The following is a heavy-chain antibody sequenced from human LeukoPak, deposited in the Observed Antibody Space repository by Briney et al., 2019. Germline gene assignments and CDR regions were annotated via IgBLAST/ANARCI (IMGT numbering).Heavy chain of an antibody. D-gene: IGHD3-22*01. CDR3: ARDLMGYYPFNY. Sequence: GGSLRLSCAASGFTFSSYSMNWVRQAPGKGLEWVSYISSSGSTIYYADSVKGRFTISRDNAKNSLYLQMNGLRAEDTAVYYCARDLMGYYPFNYWGQGTLVTVSS. J-gene: IGHJ4*02. V-gene: IGHV3-48*04. CDR1: GFTFSSYS. CDR2: ISSSGSTI.